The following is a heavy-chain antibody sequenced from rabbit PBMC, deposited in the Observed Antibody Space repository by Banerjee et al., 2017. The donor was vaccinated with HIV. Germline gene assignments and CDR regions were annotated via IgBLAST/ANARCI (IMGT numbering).Heavy chain of an antibody. CDR2: IYTGDGNT. Sequence: LVKPEGSLTLTCKASGIDFSSYYWICWVRQAPGKGLEWIGCIYTGDGNTYYASWAKGRFTISKTSSTTVTLQMTTLTAADTATYFCARSYAGYADTSLNLWGPGTLVTVS. V-gene: IGHV1S45*01. CDR1: GIDFSSYYW. J-gene: IGHJ4*01. D-gene: IGHD4-2*01. CDR3: ARSYAGYADTSLNL.